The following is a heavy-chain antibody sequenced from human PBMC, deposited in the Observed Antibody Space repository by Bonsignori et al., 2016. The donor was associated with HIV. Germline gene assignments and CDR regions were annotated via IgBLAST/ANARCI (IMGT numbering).Heavy chain of an antibody. J-gene: IGHJ4*02. CDR3: ARGKASGWFLYFDY. CDR2: IIPIFGTA. Sequence: WVRQAPGQGLEWMGGIIPIFGTANYAQKFQGRVTITADESTSTAYMELSSLRSEDTAVYYCARGKASGWFLYFDYWGQGTLVTVSS. D-gene: IGHD6-19*01. V-gene: IGHV1-69*01.